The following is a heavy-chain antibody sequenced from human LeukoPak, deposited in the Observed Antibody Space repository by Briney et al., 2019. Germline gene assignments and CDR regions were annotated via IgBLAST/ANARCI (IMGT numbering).Heavy chain of an antibody. CDR2: IKQDGSEK. D-gene: IGHD6-6*01. J-gene: IGHJ4*02. Sequence: PGGSLRLSCAVSGFTFSSYWMSWVRQAPGKGLEWVANIKQDGSEKYYVDSVKGRFTISRDNAKNSLYLQMNSLRAEDTAVYYCARARVKYIISSTDYWGQGTLVTVSS. CDR3: ARARVKYIISSTDY. V-gene: IGHV3-7*05. CDR1: GFTFSSYW.